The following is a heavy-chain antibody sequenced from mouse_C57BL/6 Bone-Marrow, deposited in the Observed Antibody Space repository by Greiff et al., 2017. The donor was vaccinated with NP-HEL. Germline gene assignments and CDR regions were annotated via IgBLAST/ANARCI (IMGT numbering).Heavy chain of an antibody. CDR3: ARYDLYGSSFDY. CDR1: GFTFTDYY. D-gene: IGHD1-1*01. Sequence: EVQVVESGGGLVQPGGSLSLSCAASGFTFTDYYMSWVRQPPGKALEWLGFIRNKANGYTTEYSASVKGRFTISRDNSQSILYLQMNALRAEDSATYYCARYDLYGSSFDYWGQGTTLTVSS. V-gene: IGHV7-3*01. CDR2: IRNKANGYTT. J-gene: IGHJ2*01.